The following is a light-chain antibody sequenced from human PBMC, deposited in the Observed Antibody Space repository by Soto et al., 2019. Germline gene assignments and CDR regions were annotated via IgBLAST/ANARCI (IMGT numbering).Light chain of an antibody. Sequence: QAVVTQPPSVSGAPGQRVTISCTGSSSNIGAGYDVHWYQQFPGTAPKLLIYGNSNRPSGVPDRFSGSKSGTSASLAITGLQAEDEADYYCQSYDSSLSGMVFGGGTKVTVL. J-gene: IGLJ2*01. CDR1: SSNIGAGYD. V-gene: IGLV1-40*01. CDR2: GNS. CDR3: QSYDSSLSGMV.